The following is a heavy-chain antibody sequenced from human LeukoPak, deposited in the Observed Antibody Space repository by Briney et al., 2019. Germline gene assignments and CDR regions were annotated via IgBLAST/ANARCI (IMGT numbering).Heavy chain of an antibody. CDR1: GGTFSSYA. CDR2: IIPIFGTA. Sequence: SVKVSCKASGGTFSSYAISWVRQAPGQGLEWMGGIIPIFGTANYAQKFQGRVTITADESTSTAYMELSSLRSEDTAVYYCARNVDANSGYDLSTPFDYWGQGTLVTVSS. CDR3: ARNVDANSGYDLSTPFDY. J-gene: IGHJ4*02. V-gene: IGHV1-69*01. D-gene: IGHD5-12*01.